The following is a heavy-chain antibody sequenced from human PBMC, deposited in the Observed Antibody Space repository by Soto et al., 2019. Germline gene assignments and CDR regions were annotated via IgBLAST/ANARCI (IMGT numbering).Heavy chain of an antibody. CDR2: MNPNSGNT. CDR1: GYTFSSYE. D-gene: IGHD1-26*01. V-gene: IGHV1-8*01. J-gene: IGHJ6*03. CDR3: ALLYCPGIYFMDV. Sequence: QVQLVQSGAEVKKPGASVKVSCRASGYTFSSYEINWVRQATGQGLEWMGWMNPNSGNTGSIQKFQGRVTMTRNTSISTAYMELSSLRSEDTAVYYCALLYCPGIYFMDVWGKGTTVTVSS.